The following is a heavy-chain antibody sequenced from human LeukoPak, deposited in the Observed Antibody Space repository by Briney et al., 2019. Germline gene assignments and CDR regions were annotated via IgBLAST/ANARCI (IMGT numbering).Heavy chain of an antibody. V-gene: IGHV4-59*02. CDR2: SFYSGST. D-gene: IGHD2-21*02. CDR1: GGSVSSYF. Sequence: SETLSLTCTVSGGSVSSYFWSWIQQPPRKGLEWIGYSFYSGSTNYNPSLKSRVTISVDTSKNQFSLKLTSVTAADTAVYYCARATSTAWFDYWGQGTLVTVSS. J-gene: IGHJ4*02. CDR3: ARATSTAWFDY.